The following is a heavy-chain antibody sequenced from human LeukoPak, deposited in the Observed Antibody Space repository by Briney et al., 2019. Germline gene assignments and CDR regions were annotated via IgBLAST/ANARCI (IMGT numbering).Heavy chain of an antibody. CDR3: ARGGRIAARQVGYYYYYYMDV. Sequence: SETLSLTCTVSGGSISSYYGSCIRQPAGKGREWIGRIYTSGSTNYNPSLKRRVTMSVDTSKNQSSLKLSSVPAADTAVYYCARGGRIAARQVGYYYYYYMDVWGKGTTVTVSS. CDR2: IYTSGST. D-gene: IGHD6-6*01. J-gene: IGHJ6*03. CDR1: GGSISSYY. V-gene: IGHV4-4*07.